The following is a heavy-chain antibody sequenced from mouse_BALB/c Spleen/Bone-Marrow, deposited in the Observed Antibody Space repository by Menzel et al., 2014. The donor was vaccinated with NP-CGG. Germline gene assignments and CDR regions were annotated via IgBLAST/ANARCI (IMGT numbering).Heavy chain of an antibody. CDR2: IAPGSGST. CDR3: ARGIYYGNYVYAMVY. D-gene: IGHD2-1*01. CDR1: GYTFTNYW. J-gene: IGHJ4*01. Sequence: DLVKPGASVKLSCKASGYTFTNYWINWIKQRPGQGLEWIGRIAPGSGSTYYNEMFKGKATLTVDTSSSTAYIQLSSLSSEDSAVYSCARGIYYGNYVYAMVYWGQAASVTISS. V-gene: IGHV1S41*01.